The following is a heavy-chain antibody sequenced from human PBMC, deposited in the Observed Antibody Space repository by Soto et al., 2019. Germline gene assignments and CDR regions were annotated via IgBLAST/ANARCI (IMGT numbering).Heavy chain of an antibody. CDR1: GYTFTSYG. CDR3: ARSHVDIVATIKWAVGDDY. D-gene: IGHD5-12*01. CDR2: ISAYNGNT. Sequence: QVQLVQSGAEVKKPGASVKVSCKASGYTFTSYGISWVRQAPGQGLEWMGWISAYNGNTNYAQKLQGRVTMTTDTSTSTAYMELRSLRSDDTAVYYCARSHVDIVATIKWAVGDDYWDQGTLVTVSS. J-gene: IGHJ4*02. V-gene: IGHV1-18*01.